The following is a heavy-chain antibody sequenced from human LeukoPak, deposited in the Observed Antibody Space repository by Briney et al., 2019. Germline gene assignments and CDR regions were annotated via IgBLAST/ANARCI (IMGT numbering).Heavy chain of an antibody. D-gene: IGHD3-16*01. Sequence: GGSLRLSCAASGFTFSSYAMSWVRQAPGKGLEWVSAISGSGGSTYYADSVKGRFTISRDNSENTLYLQMNSLRAEDTAVYYCAKDPRGRIGLFDYWGQGTLVTVSS. CDR1: GFTFSSYA. CDR2: ISGSGGST. V-gene: IGHV3-23*01. J-gene: IGHJ4*02. CDR3: AKDPRGRIGLFDY.